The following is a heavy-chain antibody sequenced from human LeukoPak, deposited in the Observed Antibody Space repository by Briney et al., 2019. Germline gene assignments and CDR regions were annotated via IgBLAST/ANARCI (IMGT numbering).Heavy chain of an antibody. CDR2: ISSSGSTI. D-gene: IGHD6-13*01. Sequence: PGGSLRLSCAASGFTFSDYYMSWIRQAPGKGPEWVSYISSSGSTIYYADSVKGRFTISRDNAKNSLYLQMNSLRAEDTAVYYCARVRGASSPEYFQHWGQGTLVTVSS. CDR1: GFTFSDYY. V-gene: IGHV3-11*01. CDR3: ARVRGASSPEYFQH. J-gene: IGHJ1*01.